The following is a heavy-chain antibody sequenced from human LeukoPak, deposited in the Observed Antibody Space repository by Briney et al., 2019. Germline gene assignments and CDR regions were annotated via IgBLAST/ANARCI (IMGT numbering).Heavy chain of an antibody. D-gene: IGHD2-15*01. CDR2: IYHSGNT. CDR3: ARDRYCSGGSCYSLDY. CDR1: GGSISSSNW. Sequence: PSGTLSLTCAVSGGSISSSNWWSWVRQPPGKGLEWIGEIYHSGNTNYNPSLKSRVTISVDKSKNQFPLKLTSVTAADTAVYYCARDRYCSGGSCYSLDYWGQGTLVTVSS. J-gene: IGHJ4*02. V-gene: IGHV4-4*02.